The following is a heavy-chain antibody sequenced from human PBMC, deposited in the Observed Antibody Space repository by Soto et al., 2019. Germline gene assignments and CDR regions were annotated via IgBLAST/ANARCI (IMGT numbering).Heavy chain of an antibody. Sequence: QVQLQESGPGLVRPSETLSLTCSVSGGSISSYYWSWIRQPPGKGLEWIGYVYYTGTSNYSPSLKSRVTMSVDTSRNLFSLKLSSVTPADTGVYYCARGPNYDFWSGYFRGWGQGALVTVSS. CDR3: ARGPNYDFWSGYFRG. CDR1: GGSISSYY. CDR2: VYYTGTS. J-gene: IGHJ4*02. V-gene: IGHV4-59*01. D-gene: IGHD3-3*01.